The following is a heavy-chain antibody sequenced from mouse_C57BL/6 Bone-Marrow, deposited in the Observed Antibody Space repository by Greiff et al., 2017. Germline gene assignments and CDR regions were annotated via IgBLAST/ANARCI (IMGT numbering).Heavy chain of an antibody. CDR1: GFTFSSYG. D-gene: IGHD2-4*01. CDR2: ISSGGSYT. V-gene: IGHV5-6*01. J-gene: IGHJ3*01. CDR3: ARQGFYYEYDATY. Sequence: EVKLVESGGDLVKPGGSLKLSCAASGFTFSSYGMSWVRQTPDKRLEWVATISSGGSYTYYPDSVKGRFTISRDNAKNTLYLQMSSLKSEDTAMXYCARQGFYYEYDATYWGQGTLVTVSA.